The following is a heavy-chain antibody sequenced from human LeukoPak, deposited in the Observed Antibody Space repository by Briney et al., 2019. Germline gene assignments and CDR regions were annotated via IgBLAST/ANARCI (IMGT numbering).Heavy chain of an antibody. Sequence: PGGSLRLSCAASGFTFSSYWMSWVRQAPGKGLEWVAFIRYDGSNKYYADSVKGRFTISRDNSKNTLYLQMNSLRAEDTAVYYCAKSAMRGSGYSGSYGLDYWGQGTLVTVSS. D-gene: IGHD1-26*01. CDR2: IRYDGSNK. V-gene: IGHV3-30*02. CDR3: AKSAMRGSGYSGSYGLDY. J-gene: IGHJ4*02. CDR1: GFTFSSYW.